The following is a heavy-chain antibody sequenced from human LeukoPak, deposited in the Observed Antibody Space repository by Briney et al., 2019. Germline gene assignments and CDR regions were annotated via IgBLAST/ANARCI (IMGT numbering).Heavy chain of an antibody. CDR2: ISSSSSYI. J-gene: IGHJ4*02. D-gene: IGHD2-2*01. V-gene: IGHV3-21*01. CDR1: GFTFSSYS. Sequence: GGSLRLSCAASGFTFSSYSMNWVRQAPGKGLEWVSSISSSSSYIYYADSVKGRFTISRDNAKNSLYLQMNSLRAEDTAVYYCARVFCSSTSCRGPIDYWAREPWSPSPQ. CDR3: ARVFCSSTSCRGPIDY.